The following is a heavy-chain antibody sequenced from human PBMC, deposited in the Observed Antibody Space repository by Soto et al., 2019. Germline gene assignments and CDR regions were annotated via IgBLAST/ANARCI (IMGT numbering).Heavy chain of an antibody. CDR3: ARSAGVGVDF. CDR1: GGSVSSGSYY. CDR2: ISYSGRT. D-gene: IGHD3-10*01. V-gene: IGHV4-61*01. J-gene: IGHJ4*01. Sequence: QVQLQESGPGLGKPSETLSLTCSVSGGSVSSGSYYWSWIRQPPGKGLEWIGYISYSGRTNYNPSLKSRVTVSVDTSKNQFSLKLTSVTAADTAMYYCARSAGVGVDFWGHGTLVTVTS.